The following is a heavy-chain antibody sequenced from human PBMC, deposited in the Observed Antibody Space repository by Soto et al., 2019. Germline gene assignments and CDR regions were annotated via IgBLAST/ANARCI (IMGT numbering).Heavy chain of an antibody. CDR2: IYYSGST. Sequence: SDTLSLTCTVSGGSISSYYRSWIRQPPGKGLEWIGYIYYSGSTNYNPSLKSRVTISVDTSKNQFSLKLSSVTAADTAVYYCATYSSSWFKPSYAFDIWGQGTMVTVSS. CDR1: GGSISSYY. V-gene: IGHV4-59*07. D-gene: IGHD6-13*01. J-gene: IGHJ3*02. CDR3: ATYSSSWFKPSYAFDI.